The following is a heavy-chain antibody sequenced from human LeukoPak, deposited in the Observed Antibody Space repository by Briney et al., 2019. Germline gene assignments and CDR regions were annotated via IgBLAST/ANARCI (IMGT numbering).Heavy chain of an antibody. D-gene: IGHD5/OR15-5a*01. J-gene: IGHJ4*02. CDR3: ARVSRTGDFDY. CDR2: ISSSGSTI. V-gene: IGHV3-48*03. CDR1: GFTFSSYE. Sequence: GGSLRLSCAASGFTFSSYEMNWVRQAPGKGLEWVSCISSSGSTIYYADSVKGRFTISRDNAKNSLYLQMNSLRAEDTAVYYCARVSRTGDFDYWGQGTLVTVSS.